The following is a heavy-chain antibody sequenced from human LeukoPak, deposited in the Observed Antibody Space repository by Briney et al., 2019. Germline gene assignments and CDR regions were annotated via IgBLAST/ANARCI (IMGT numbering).Heavy chain of an antibody. CDR1: GFTFSSYW. CDR2: IKSDGSSI. J-gene: IGHJ4*02. V-gene: IGHV3-74*01. CDR3: ARDLDYGGYSNFDY. Sequence: GGSLRLSCVASGFTFSSYWMHWVRQAPGKGLVWVSRIKSDGSSIRYADSVKGRFTVSRDNAKNTLYLQMNSLRAEDTAVYYCARDLDYGGYSNFDYWGQGTLVTVSS. D-gene: IGHD4-23*01.